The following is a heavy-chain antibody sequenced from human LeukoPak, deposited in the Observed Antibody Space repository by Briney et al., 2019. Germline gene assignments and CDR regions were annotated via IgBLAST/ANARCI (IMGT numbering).Heavy chain of an antibody. J-gene: IGHJ6*02. D-gene: IGHD3-10*01. CDR1: GYTFTGYY. Sequence: ASVKVSCKASGYTFTGYYMHWVRQAPGQGLEWMGWINPNSGGTNYAQKLQGRVTMTTDTSTSTAYMELRSLRSDGTAVYYCARARLTMVRGTYYYYGMDVWGQGTTVTVSS. CDR3: ARARLTMVRGTYYYYGMDV. CDR2: INPNSGGT. V-gene: IGHV1-2*02.